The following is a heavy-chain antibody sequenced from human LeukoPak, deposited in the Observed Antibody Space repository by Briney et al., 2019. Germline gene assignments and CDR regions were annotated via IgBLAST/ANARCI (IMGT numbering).Heavy chain of an antibody. CDR1: GYTFTSYG. CDR3: ARTAGLAPYYYYMDV. Sequence: ASVKVSCKASGYTFTSYGISWVRQAPGRGLEWMGWISAYNGNTNYAQKLQGRVTMTTDTSTSTAYMELRSLRSDDTAVYYCARTAGLAPYYYYMDVWGKGTTVTVSS. CDR2: ISAYNGNT. D-gene: IGHD2-15*01. J-gene: IGHJ6*03. V-gene: IGHV1-18*01.